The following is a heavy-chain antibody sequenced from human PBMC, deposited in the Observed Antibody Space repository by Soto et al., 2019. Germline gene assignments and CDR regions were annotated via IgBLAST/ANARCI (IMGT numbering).Heavy chain of an antibody. D-gene: IGHD6-6*01. CDR3: ARVIGIAARPDWFDP. V-gene: IGHV4-34*01. Sequence: SETLSLTCAVYGGSFSGYYWSWIRQPPGKGLEWIGEINHSGSTNYNPSLKSRVTISVDTSKNQFSLKLSSVTAADTTVYYCARVIGIAARPDWFDPWGQGTLVTVSS. CDR2: INHSGST. J-gene: IGHJ5*02. CDR1: GGSFSGYY.